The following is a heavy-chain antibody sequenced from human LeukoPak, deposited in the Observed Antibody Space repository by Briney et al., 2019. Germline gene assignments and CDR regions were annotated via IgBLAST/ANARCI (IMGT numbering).Heavy chain of an antibody. J-gene: IGHJ4*02. CDR3: ARGPYDYVWGSYRPTYYFDY. V-gene: IGHV1-2*02. CDR2: INPNSGGT. D-gene: IGHD3-16*02. CDR1: GYTFTGYY. Sequence: GASVKVSCKASGYTFTGYYMHWVRQAPGQGLEWMGWINPNSGGTNYAQKFQGRVTMTRDTSISTAYMELSRLRSEDTAVYYCARGPYDYVWGSYRPTYYFDYWGQGTLVTVSS.